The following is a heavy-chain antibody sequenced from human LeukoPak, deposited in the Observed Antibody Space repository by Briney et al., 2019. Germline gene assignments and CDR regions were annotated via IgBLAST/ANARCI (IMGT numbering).Heavy chain of an antibody. J-gene: IGHJ6*02. CDR1: GDSINSSY. CDR2: IHYSGST. CDR3: ARAGDAYSSGGYYSYGVDV. V-gene: IGHV4-59*01. Sequence: SETLSLTCSVSGDSINSSYWSWIRQPPGKGLEWIGYIHYSGSTNYNPSLKSRVTISVDTSKNQFSLKLSSVTAADTAVYYCARAGDAYSSGGYYSYGVDVWGQGTTVTVSS. D-gene: IGHD5-24*01.